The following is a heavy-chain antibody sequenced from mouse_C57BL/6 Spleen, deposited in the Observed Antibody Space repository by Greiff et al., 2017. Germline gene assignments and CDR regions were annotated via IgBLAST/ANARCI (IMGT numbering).Heavy chain of an antibody. CDR1: GYTFTSYW. CDR2: INPSSGGT. Sequence: QVQLKQSGTELVKPGASVKLSCKASGYTFTSYWMNWVKQRPGQGLEWIGNINPSSGGTNYNEKFKSKATLTVDKSSSTAYMQLSSLTSEDSAVXYCSRRGYDSNAWYFDDWGTGTTVTVSA. CDR3: SRRGYDSNAWYFDD. V-gene: IGHV1-53*01. J-gene: IGHJ1*03. D-gene: IGHD2-5*01.